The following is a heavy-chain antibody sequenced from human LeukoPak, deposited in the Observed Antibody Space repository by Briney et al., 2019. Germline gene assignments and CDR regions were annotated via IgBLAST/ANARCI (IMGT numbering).Heavy chain of an antibody. Sequence: PGGSLRLSCAASGFTFSDYYMSWIRQPPGKGLEWVSYISSSGSTIYYADSVKGRFTISRDNAKNSLYLQMNSLRAEDTAVYYCARDGLLEVATHIDYWGQGTLVTVSS. D-gene: IGHD5-12*01. CDR3: ARDGLLEVATHIDY. V-gene: IGHV3-11*04. CDR2: ISSSGSTI. CDR1: GFTFSDYY. J-gene: IGHJ4*02.